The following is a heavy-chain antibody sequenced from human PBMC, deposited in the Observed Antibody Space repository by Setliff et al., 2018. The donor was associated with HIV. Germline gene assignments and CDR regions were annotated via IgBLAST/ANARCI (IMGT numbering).Heavy chain of an antibody. CDR1: GASFVGDIH. V-gene: IGHV4-30-4*01. D-gene: IGHD6-19*01. Sequence: SETLSLTCAVSGASFVGDIHCGWVRQTPERGLEWIAYFMYSDIHYVNYLNYRNPSLASRLSISVAKSKNQFSLTLSSVTAADTAVYYCARARSDWYNVRPYYFDLWGQGTPVTVSS. J-gene: IGHJ4*02. CDR3: ARARSDWYNVRPYYFDL. CDR2: IHYVNYLN.